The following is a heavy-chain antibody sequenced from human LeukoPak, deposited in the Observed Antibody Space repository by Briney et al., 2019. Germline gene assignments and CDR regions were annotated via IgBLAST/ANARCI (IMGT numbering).Heavy chain of an antibody. D-gene: IGHD3-3*01. V-gene: IGHV4-39*01. Sequence: SETLSLTCTVSGGSVSSNDYYWGWIRHPPGKGLGWIGSIYYTGSTYYTPSLKSGVTISIATSKNLFSLNLSSVTAADTAVYYCARHRLEGDTFDIWGQGTMVTVSS. CDR2: IYYTGST. J-gene: IGHJ3*02. CDR1: GGSVSSNDYY. CDR3: ARHRLEGDTFDI.